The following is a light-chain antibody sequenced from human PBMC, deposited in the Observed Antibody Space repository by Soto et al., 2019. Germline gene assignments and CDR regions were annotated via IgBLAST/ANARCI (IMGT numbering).Light chain of an antibody. Sequence: DIQMTQSPSSLSTSVGDRVTITCRASQGISNYLAWYQQKPGKVPKLLIYAASTLQSGVPSRFSGSGSGTDFTLTISSLPPGDVATYYCQKYNSAPWTFGQGTKVEIK. CDR3: QKYNSAPWT. CDR2: AAS. V-gene: IGKV1-27*01. J-gene: IGKJ1*01. CDR1: QGISNY.